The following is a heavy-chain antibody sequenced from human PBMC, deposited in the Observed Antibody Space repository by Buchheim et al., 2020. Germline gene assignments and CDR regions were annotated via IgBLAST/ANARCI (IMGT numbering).Heavy chain of an antibody. V-gene: IGHV1-69*08. J-gene: IGHJ6*02. CDR2: IIPILGIA. CDR3: AREVPAAMVYYYYYGMDV. D-gene: IGHD2-2*01. CDR1: GGTFSSYT. Sequence: QVQLVQSGAEVKKPGSSVKVSCKASGGTFSSYTISWVRQAPGQGLEWMGRIIPILGIANYAQKFQGRVTITADKSTSTAYMELSSLRSEDTAVYYCAREVPAAMVYYYYYGMDVWGQGTT.